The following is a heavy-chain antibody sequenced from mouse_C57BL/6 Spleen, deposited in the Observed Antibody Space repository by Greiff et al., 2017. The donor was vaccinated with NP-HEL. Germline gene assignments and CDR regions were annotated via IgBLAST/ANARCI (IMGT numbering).Heavy chain of an antibody. CDR3: ARAIYYYGSSQD. CDR1: GYTFTSYW. CDR2: IDPSDSYT. Sequence: QVQLKQPGAELVKPGASVKLSCKASGYTFTSYWMQWVKQRPGQGLEWIGEIDPSDSYTNYNQKFKGKATLTVDTSSSTAYMQLSSLTSEDSAVYYCARAIYYYGSSQDWGQGTTLTVSS. J-gene: IGHJ2*01. D-gene: IGHD1-1*01. V-gene: IGHV1-50*01.